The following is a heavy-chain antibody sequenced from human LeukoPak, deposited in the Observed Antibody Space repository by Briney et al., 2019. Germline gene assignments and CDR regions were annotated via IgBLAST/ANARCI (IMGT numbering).Heavy chain of an antibody. CDR3: AREVHNYRPTLADAFDI. Sequence: GGSLRLSCAASGFSFNNYDIHWVRQASGKGLEWVSAIDSAGDTYYPGSVKGRFIISRENAKNSLFLQMTSLRVGDTAVYYCAREVHNYRPTLADAFDIWGQGTMVTVSS. J-gene: IGHJ3*02. D-gene: IGHD3-16*02. CDR1: GFSFNNYD. V-gene: IGHV3-13*01. CDR2: IDSAGDT.